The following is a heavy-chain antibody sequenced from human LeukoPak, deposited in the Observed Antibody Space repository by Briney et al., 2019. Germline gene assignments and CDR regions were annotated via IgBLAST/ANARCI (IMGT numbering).Heavy chain of an antibody. V-gene: IGHV3-30*03. Sequence: GGSLRLSCAASGFTFSSYDMHWVRQAPGKGLEWVAVISYDGSNKYYADSVKGRFTISRDNSKNTLFLQMNSLRAEDTAAYYCVRDGGDFYGSGSYLAYWGQGTLVTVSS. D-gene: IGHD3-10*01. CDR2: ISYDGSNK. CDR1: GFTFSSYD. J-gene: IGHJ4*02. CDR3: VRDGGDFYGSGSYLAY.